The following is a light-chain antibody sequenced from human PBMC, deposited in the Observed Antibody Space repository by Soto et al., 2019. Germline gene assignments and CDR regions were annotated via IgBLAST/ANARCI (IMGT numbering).Light chain of an antibody. CDR3: QQYYSTPQT. Sequence: DIVMTQSPDSLAVSLGERATMNCKSSQSVLYSSNNKNYLAWYQQKPGQPPKLLIYWASTRESGVPDRFSGSGSGADYTLTISSRQAEDVSVYYCQQYYSTPQTFGQGTKV. CDR1: QSVLYSSNNKNY. CDR2: WAS. J-gene: IGKJ1*01. V-gene: IGKV4-1*01.